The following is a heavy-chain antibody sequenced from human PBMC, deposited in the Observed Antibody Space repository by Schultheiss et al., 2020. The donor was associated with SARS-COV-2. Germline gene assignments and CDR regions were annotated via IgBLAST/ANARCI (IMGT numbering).Heavy chain of an antibody. CDR3: ARASQGYSYLGY. Sequence: ASVKVSCKASGYTFTSYGISWVRQAPGQGLEWMGWISPYNGNTNYAQKLQGRVTMTTDTSTSTAYMELRSLRSDDTAVYYCARASQGYSYLGYWGQGTLVTVSS. CDR2: ISPYNGNT. D-gene: IGHD5-18*01. V-gene: IGHV1-18*01. CDR1: GYTFTSYG. J-gene: IGHJ4*02.